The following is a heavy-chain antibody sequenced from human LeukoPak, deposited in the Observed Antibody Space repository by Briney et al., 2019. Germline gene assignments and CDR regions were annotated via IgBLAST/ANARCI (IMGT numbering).Heavy chain of an antibody. D-gene: IGHD3-22*01. CDR1: GGSFSGYY. CDR3: ARDYYDSSGHDY. Sequence: SETLSLTCAVYGGSFSGYYWSWIRQPPGKGLEWIGEINHSGSTNYNPSLKSRVTISVDTSKNQFSLKLSSVTAADTAVYYCARDYYDSSGHDYWGQGTLVTVSS. CDR2: INHSGST. V-gene: IGHV4-34*01. J-gene: IGHJ4*02.